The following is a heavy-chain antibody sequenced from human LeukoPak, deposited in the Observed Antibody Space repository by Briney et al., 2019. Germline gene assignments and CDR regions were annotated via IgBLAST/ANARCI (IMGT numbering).Heavy chain of an antibody. CDR1: GFTFRDSS. D-gene: IGHD3-3*01. J-gene: IGHJ3*02. CDR2: ISSRSIYI. Sequence: PGGSLRLSCAASGFTFRDSSMSWIRQAPGKGLEWVSSISSRSIYIYYADSVKGRFTISRDNAKNSLYLQMNSLRAEDTAVYYCARVFRSPYDAFDIWGQGTMVTVSS. V-gene: IGHV3-11*06. CDR3: ARVFRSPYDAFDI.